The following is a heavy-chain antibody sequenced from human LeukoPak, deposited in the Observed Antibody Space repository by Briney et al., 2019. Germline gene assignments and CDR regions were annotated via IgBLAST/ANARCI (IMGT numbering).Heavy chain of an antibody. CDR3: AKDIWFGDDLNYYYGMDV. CDR2: ISWNSGSI. Sequence: GGSLRLSCAASGFTFDDYAMHWVRQAPGKGLEWVSGISWNSGSIGYADSVKGRFTISRDNAKNSLYLQMNSLRAEDTALYYCAKDIWFGDDLNYYYGMDVWGQGTTVTVSS. D-gene: IGHD3-10*01. J-gene: IGHJ6*02. CDR1: GFTFDDYA. V-gene: IGHV3-9*01.